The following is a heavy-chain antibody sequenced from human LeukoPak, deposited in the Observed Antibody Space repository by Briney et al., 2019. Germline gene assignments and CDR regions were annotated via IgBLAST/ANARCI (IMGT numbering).Heavy chain of an antibody. CDR1: GGSISSSSYY. CDR2: IYYGGST. J-gene: IGHJ4*02. CDR3: ARNLGQQVGLFDY. V-gene: IGHV4-39*07. Sequence: PSETLSLTCTVSGGSISSSSYYWGWIRQPPGKGLEWIGSIYYGGSTYYNPSLKSRVTISVDTSKNQFSLKLSSVTAADTAVYYCARNLGQQVGLFDYWGQGTLVTVSS. D-gene: IGHD6-6*01.